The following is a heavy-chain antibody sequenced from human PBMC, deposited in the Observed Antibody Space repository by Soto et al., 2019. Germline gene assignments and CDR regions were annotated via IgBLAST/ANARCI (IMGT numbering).Heavy chain of an antibody. V-gene: IGHV3-30*03. Sequence: QVQLVESGGGVVQPGTSLRLSCEASGFAFNKFGMHWVRQAPGKGLEWVAFISYDGSYQYYADSVQGRLTITRDNPKNTLYLQMNSLRAEDTAVYYCARDPSKEFGMDVWGQGTTVTV. J-gene: IGHJ6*02. CDR2: ISYDGSYQ. D-gene: IGHD3-10*01. CDR3: ARDPSKEFGMDV. CDR1: GFAFNKFG.